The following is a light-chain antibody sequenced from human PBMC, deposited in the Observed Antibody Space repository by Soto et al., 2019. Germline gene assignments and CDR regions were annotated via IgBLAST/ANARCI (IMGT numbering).Light chain of an antibody. CDR1: GSNIGNNH. CDR2: ETN. Sequence: QSVLTQPPSASGTPGQRFTIPCSGTGSNIGNNHVYWYQQLAGTAPKLPMSETNQRPSGVPNRFTASKYGSSASLAISGLRSEDEAAYYCAAWDGGLSRPLFGGGTKLTVL. V-gene: IGLV1-47*01. CDR3: AAWDGGLSRPL. J-gene: IGLJ3*02.